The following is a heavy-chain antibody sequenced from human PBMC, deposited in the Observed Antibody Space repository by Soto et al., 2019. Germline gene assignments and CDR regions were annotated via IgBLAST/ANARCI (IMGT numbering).Heavy chain of an antibody. CDR3: AKEVFGVVAASGLDT. CDR1: GYTFTSYG. J-gene: IGHJ5*02. V-gene: IGHV1-18*04. D-gene: IGHD2-15*01. Sequence: GSSVKVSCKASGYTFTSYGISWVRQAPGQGLEWMGWISAYNGNTNYAQKLQGRVTMTTDTSTSTAYMELRSLRSDDTAVYYCAKEVFGVVAASGLDTWGQANLVTVSS. CDR2: ISAYNGNT.